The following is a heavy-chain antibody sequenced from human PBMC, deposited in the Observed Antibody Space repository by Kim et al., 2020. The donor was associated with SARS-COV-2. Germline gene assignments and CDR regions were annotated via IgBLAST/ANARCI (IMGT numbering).Heavy chain of an antibody. J-gene: IGHJ6*02. Sequence: GGSLRLSCAASGFTFSSYGMHWVRQAPGKGLEWVAVISYDGSNKYYADSVKGRFTISRDNSKNTLYLQMNSLRAEDTAVYYCANGSPKYYYYGMDVWGQGPTVTVSS. D-gene: IGHD2-15*01. CDR2: ISYDGSNK. V-gene: IGHV3-30*18. CDR1: GFTFSSYG. CDR3: ANGSPKYYYYGMDV.